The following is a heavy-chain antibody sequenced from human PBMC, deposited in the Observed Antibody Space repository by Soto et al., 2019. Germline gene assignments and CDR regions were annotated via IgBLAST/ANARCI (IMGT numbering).Heavy chain of an antibody. Sequence: GASVKVSCKASGYTFTSYGISWVRQAPGQGLEWMGWISAYNGNTNYAQKLQGRVTMTTDTSTSTAYMELRSLRSDDTAVYYCARDYVLLWFGDPNVRNWFDPWGQGTLVTVSS. J-gene: IGHJ5*02. CDR2: ISAYNGNT. CDR1: GYTFTSYG. D-gene: IGHD3-10*01. V-gene: IGHV1-18*01. CDR3: ARDYVLLWFGDPNVRNWFDP.